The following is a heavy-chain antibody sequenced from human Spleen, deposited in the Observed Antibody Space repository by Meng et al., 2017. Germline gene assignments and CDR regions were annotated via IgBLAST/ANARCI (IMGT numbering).Heavy chain of an antibody. Sequence: QVQLQQWGAGLLKPSATLSLTCVVSGGSFSDYYWSWIRQPPGKGLEWIGEINHSGGTNYNPSLESRATISVDTSQNNLSLKLSSVTAADSAVYYCARGPTTMAHDFDYWGQGTLVTVSS. CDR2: INHSGGT. V-gene: IGHV4-34*01. J-gene: IGHJ4*02. D-gene: IGHD4-11*01. CDR1: GGSFSDYY. CDR3: ARGPTTMAHDFDY.